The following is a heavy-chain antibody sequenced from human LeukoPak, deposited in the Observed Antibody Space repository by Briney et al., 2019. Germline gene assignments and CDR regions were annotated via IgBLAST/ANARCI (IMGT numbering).Heavy chain of an antibody. CDR2: INSYNGDT. V-gene: IGHV1-18*01. CDR3: ASAGIDRWELLTHAFDI. Sequence: ASVKVSCKASGYTFSSHGINWVRQAPGQGLEWMGWINSYNGDTNYAQKFQGRVTLTTDTSTSTAYMELRSLRSDDTAVYYCASAGIDRWELLTHAFDIWGQGTMVTVSS. D-gene: IGHD4-23*01. CDR1: GYTFSSHG. J-gene: IGHJ3*02.